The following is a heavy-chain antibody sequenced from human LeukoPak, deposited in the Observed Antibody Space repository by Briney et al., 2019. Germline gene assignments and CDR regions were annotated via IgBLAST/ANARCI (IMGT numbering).Heavy chain of an antibody. V-gene: IGHV3-21*01. CDR3: ARDGPNSSSYPSWFDP. J-gene: IGHJ5*02. CDR2: ISSSSSYI. CDR1: GFTFSSYS. D-gene: IGHD6-6*01. Sequence: PGGSLRLSCAASGFTFSSYSMNWVRQAPGKGLEWVSSISSSSSYIYYADSVKGRFTISRDNAKNSLCLQMNSLRAEDTAVYYCARDGPNSSSYPSWFDPWGQGTLVTVSS.